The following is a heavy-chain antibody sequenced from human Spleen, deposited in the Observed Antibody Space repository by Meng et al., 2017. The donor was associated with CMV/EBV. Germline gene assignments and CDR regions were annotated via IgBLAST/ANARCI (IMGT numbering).Heavy chain of an antibody. D-gene: IGHD2-2*01. CDR3: ARAYCSSTSCTRLDY. CDR1: GFAFSNYA. CDR2: ISGVGGGT. Sequence: GESLKISCAPSGFAFSNYAMSWVRQAPGKGLEWVSAISGVGGGTYYADSVKGRFTISRDNSKNTLYLQMNSLRAEDTAVYYCARAYCSSTSCTRLDYWGQGTLVTVSS. V-gene: IGHV3-23*01. J-gene: IGHJ4*02.